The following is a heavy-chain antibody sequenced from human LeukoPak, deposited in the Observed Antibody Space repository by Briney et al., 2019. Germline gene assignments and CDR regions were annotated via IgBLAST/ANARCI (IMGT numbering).Heavy chain of an antibody. V-gene: IGHV4-4*07. CDR2: IYASGTT. J-gene: IGHJ4*02. Sequence: SETLSLTCTVSGGSITGDFWTWVRQPAGKGLEWIGRIYASGTTNYNPSLKSRVTMSVDTSKNQFFLRLTSVTAADTAVYYCARKVMEYYYDSSGPTNIDYWGQGTLVTVSS. CDR3: ARKVMEYYYDSSGPTNIDY. CDR1: GGSITGDF. D-gene: IGHD3-22*01.